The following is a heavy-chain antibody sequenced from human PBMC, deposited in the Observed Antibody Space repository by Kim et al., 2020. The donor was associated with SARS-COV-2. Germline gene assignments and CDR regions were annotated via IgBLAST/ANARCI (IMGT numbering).Heavy chain of an antibody. Sequence: YADSVKGRFPTSRDNSKNALYLQMNSLRAEDTAVYYCARDYYGSGSYFDYWGQGTLVTVSS. J-gene: IGHJ4*02. V-gene: IGHV3-33*01. D-gene: IGHD3-10*01. CDR3: ARDYYGSGSYFDY.